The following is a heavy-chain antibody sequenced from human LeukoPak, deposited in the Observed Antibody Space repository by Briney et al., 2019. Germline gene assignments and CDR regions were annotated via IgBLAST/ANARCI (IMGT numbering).Heavy chain of an antibody. CDR3: AGGKNNYQDDY. CDR1: GGSISSYY. D-gene: IGHD4-11*01. J-gene: IGHJ4*02. CDR2: IYSSGST. V-gene: IGHV4-4*07. Sequence: SETLSLTCTVSGGSISSYYWSWIRQPAGKGLQWIGRIYSSGSTNYNPSLKSRVTISLDTSKNQFSLKMTSVTAADTAVYYCAGGKNNYQDDYWGQGALVAVSS.